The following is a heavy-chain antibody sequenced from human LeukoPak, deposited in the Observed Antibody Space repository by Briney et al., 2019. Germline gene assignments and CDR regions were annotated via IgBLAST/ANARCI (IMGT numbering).Heavy chain of an antibody. CDR2: INHSGST. D-gene: IGHD6-19*01. V-gene: IGHV4-34*01. J-gene: IGHJ4*02. CDR1: GGSFSGYY. CDR3: ARDPGIAVAGRFDFDY. Sequence: SETLSLTCAVYGGSFSGYYWSWIRQPPGKELEWIGEINHSGSTNYNPSLKSRVTISVDTSKNQFSLKLSSVTAADTAVYYCARDPGIAVAGRFDFDYWGQGTLVTVSS.